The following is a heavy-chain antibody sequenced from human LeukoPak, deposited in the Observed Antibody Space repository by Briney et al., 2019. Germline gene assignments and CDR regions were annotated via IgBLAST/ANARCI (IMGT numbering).Heavy chain of an antibody. V-gene: IGHV4-4*07. D-gene: IGHD3-3*01. Sequence: SETLSLTCTVSGGSISSYYWSWIRQPAGKGLEWIGRIYTSGSTNYNPSLKSRVTISVDKSKNQFSLTLSSVTAADTAVYYCASTYYDFWSGYHTADFDYWGQGTLVTVSS. CDR3: ASTYYDFWSGYHTADFDY. CDR1: GGSISSYY. CDR2: IYTSGST. J-gene: IGHJ4*02.